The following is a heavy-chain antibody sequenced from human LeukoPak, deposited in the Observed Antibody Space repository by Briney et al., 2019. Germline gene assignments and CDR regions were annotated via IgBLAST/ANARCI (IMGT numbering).Heavy chain of an antibody. J-gene: IGHJ3*02. CDR3: AGVIWDSGSYHDAFDI. D-gene: IGHD1-26*01. V-gene: IGHV1-69*05. CDR2: IIPIFGTA. Sequence: SVKVSCKASGGTFSSYAISWVRQAPGQGLEWMGRIIPIFGTANYAQKFQGRVTITTDESTSTAYMELSSLRSEDTAVYYCAGVIWDSGSYHDAFDIWGQGTMVTVSS. CDR1: GGTFSSYA.